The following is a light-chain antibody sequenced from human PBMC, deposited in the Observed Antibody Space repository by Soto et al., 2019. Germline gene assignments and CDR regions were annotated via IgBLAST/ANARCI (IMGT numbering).Light chain of an antibody. Sequence: IQMSQSLASVSAYVGDKVTITCRASQSISSSVNWYQQKSGKAPNLLIYGVSRLQGGVPSRFSGSGSGTDFTLSISSLQPEDFATYYCQQSYTAPSIPFGQGTR. CDR3: QQSYTAPSIP. J-gene: IGKJ5*01. V-gene: IGKV1-39*01. CDR2: GVS. CDR1: QSISSS.